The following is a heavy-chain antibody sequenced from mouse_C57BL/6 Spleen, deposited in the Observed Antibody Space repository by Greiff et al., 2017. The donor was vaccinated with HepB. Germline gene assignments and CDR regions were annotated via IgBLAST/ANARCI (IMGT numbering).Heavy chain of an antibody. D-gene: IGHD2-4*01. CDR2: IYPGDGDT. J-gene: IGHJ4*01. Sequence: LQESGPELVKPGASVKISCKASGYAFSSSWMNWVKQRPGKGLEWIGRIYPGDGDTNYNGKFKGKATLTADKSSSTAYMQLSSLTSEDSAVYFCARSDDYDGVYYAMDYWGQGTSVTVSS. V-gene: IGHV1-82*01. CDR3: ARSDDYDGVYYAMDY. CDR1: GYAFSSSW.